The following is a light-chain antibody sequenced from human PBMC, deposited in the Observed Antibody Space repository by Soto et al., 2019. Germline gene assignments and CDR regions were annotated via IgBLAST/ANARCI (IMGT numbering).Light chain of an antibody. V-gene: IGLV2-8*01. J-gene: IGLJ2*01. CDR3: SSYGGINSVI. CDR2: EVT. Sequence: QPVLTQPPSASGSPGQSVAFSCTGTTSDIGAYNYVSWYQQHPGKAPKLMIYEVTKRPSGVPDRFSGSKSGNTASLTVSGLQAEDEADYYCSSYGGINSVIFGGGTKLTVL. CDR1: TSDIGAYNY.